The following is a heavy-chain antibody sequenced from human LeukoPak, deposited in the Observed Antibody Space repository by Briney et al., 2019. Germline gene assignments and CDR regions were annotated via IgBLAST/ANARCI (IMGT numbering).Heavy chain of an antibody. D-gene: IGHD2-2*01. J-gene: IGHJ6*02. Sequence: PLETLSLTCTVSGGSISSYYWSWIRQPPGKGLEWIGYIYYSGSTNYNPSLKSRVTISVDTSKNQFSLKLSSVTAADTALYYCAKDIGAGGVPAAISYYYYGMDVWGQGTTVTVSS. CDR1: GGSISSYY. V-gene: IGHV4-59*01. CDR2: IYYSGST. CDR3: AKDIGAGGVPAAISYYYYGMDV.